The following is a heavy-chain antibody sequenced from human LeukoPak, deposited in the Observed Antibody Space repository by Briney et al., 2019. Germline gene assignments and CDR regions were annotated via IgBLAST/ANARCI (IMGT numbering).Heavy chain of an antibody. V-gene: IGHV1-2*02. CDR2: INPNTGAT. J-gene: IGHJ4*02. D-gene: IGHD3-22*01. CDR3: ARDQNYFDTTAYHGIDC. Sequence: ASVKVSCKASGYSFSGYYIHWVRQAPGQGLELMGWINPNTGATNYAQKFHGTVTMTRDTSTSTAYMELTRLRSDDTGVYYCARDQNYFDTTAYHGIDCWGQGTLVTVSS. CDR1: GYSFSGYY.